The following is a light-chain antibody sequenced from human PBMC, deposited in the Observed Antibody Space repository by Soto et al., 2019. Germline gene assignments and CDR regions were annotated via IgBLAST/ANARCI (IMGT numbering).Light chain of an antibody. CDR1: SGHSSYA. J-gene: IGLJ2*01. CDR3: QTWGTGTVV. CDR2: LNSDGSH. V-gene: IGLV4-69*01. Sequence: QPVLTQSPSASASTGASVKLTCNLSSGHSSYAIAWHQQQPEKGPRYLMKLNSDGSHNKGDGIPDRFSGSSSGAERYLTISSLQSEDEADYYCQTWGTGTVVFGGGTKLTV.